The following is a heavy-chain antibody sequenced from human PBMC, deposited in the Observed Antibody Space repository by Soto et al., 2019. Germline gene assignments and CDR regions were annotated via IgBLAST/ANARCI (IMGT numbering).Heavy chain of an antibody. J-gene: IGHJ5*02. D-gene: IGHD2-21*01. CDR2: VTGSGGQI. CDR1: GFTISTYA. CDR3: AKDAVYNDGLWLMDS. Sequence: EVQLLESGGGLVQPGGSLRLSCAASGFTISTYAMTWVRQAPGKGLECVSGVTGSGGQIHYADSVKGRFTISKDNSKNKLYLQMSSLRDEDTALYYCAKDAVYNDGLWLMDSWGQGTLVTVSS. V-gene: IGHV3-23*01.